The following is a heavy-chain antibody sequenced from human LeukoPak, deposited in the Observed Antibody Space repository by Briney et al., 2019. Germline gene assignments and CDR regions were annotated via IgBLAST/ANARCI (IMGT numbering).Heavy chain of an antibody. Sequence: GGSLRLSCAASGFTFDDYAMHWVRQAPGKGLEWVSGISWNSGCIGYADSVKGRFTISRDNAKNSLYLQMNSLRAEDTALYYCAKDIRRRGGLGDFDYWGQGTLVTVSS. D-gene: IGHD3-10*01. V-gene: IGHV3-9*01. CDR2: ISWNSGCI. CDR1: GFTFDDYA. CDR3: AKDIRRRGGLGDFDY. J-gene: IGHJ4*02.